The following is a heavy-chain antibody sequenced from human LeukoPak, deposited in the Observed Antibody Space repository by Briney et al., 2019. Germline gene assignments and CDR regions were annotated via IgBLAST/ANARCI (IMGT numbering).Heavy chain of an antibody. CDR1: GFTFSSYR. Sequence: GGSLRLSCAASGFTFSSYRMHWVRQAPGKGLVWVSRINGDGTGISYADSVKGRFTVSRDNSKNTLYLQMNSLRAEDTALYYCAKDGEYCTSTSCYPDYFDYWGQGTLVTVSS. CDR2: INGDGTGI. CDR3: AKDGEYCTSTSCYPDYFDY. V-gene: IGHV3-74*01. D-gene: IGHD2-2*01. J-gene: IGHJ4*02.